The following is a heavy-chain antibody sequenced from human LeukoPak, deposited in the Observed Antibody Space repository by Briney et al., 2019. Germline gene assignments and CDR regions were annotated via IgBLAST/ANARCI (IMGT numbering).Heavy chain of an antibody. CDR1: QFTFSSYS. V-gene: IGHV3-21*01. CDR2: INRGATHI. D-gene: IGHD2-15*01. Sequence: GGSLRLSCAASQFTFSSYSMNWVRQAPGKGLEWVSSINRGATHIYYADSVKGRFTISRDDAKNSLSLQMNSLRADDTAVYYCAKEMGFCSGGSCYRWFDSWGQGTLVTVSS. J-gene: IGHJ5*01. CDR3: AKEMGFCSGGSCYRWFDS.